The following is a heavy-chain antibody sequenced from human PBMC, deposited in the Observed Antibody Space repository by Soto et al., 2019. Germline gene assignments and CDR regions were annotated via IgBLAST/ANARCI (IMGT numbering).Heavy chain of an antibody. CDR1: GGSIRTYY. J-gene: IGHJ6*02. V-gene: IGHV4-59*01. D-gene: IGHD3-16*01. CDR3: ARGGGRYGLDV. Sequence: QAQLQESGPGLVKPSETLSLTCTVSGGSIRTYYWNWIRQPPGKGLEWIWYIYYSGSTYYNPSLKSRVTISVDTSKNQFALNLTSVTAADTAVYYCARGGGRYGLDVWGQGTTITVSS. CDR2: IYYSGST.